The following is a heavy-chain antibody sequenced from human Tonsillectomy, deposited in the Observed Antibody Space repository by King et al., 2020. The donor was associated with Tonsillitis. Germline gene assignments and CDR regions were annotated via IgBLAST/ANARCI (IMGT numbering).Heavy chain of an antibody. CDR3: ATSRIPLGAFDI. J-gene: IGHJ3*02. CDR1: GFSFTTYS. D-gene: IGHD3-16*01. Sequence: QLVQSGGGLVKPGGSLRVSCAASGFSFTTYSMNWVRQAPGKGLEWVSSISSSGRNIYYADSLKGRFTISRDNAKNSLYLQMNGLRAEDTAVYYCATSRIPLGAFDIWGQGTMVTVSS. V-gene: IGHV3-21*01. CDR2: ISSSGRNI.